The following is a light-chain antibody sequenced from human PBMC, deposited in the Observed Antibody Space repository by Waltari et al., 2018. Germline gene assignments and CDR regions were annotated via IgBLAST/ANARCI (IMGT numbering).Light chain of an antibody. Sequence: EIVLTQSPGTLSLSHGERATLSCRASQSVSSSYLAWFQQKPGQAPRLLIYGASTRATGIPDRFSGIGSGTDFTLTISRLEPEDFAVYHCQHYGSSLLTFGGGTKVEIK. CDR2: GAS. CDR1: QSVSSSY. J-gene: IGKJ4*01. CDR3: QHYGSSLLT. V-gene: IGKV3-20*01.